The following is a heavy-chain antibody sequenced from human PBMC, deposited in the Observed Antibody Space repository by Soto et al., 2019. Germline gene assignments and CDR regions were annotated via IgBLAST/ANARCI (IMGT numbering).Heavy chain of an antibody. J-gene: IGHJ6*02. CDR3: AKVGSGSYVLDV. D-gene: IGHD3-10*01. Sequence: EVQLLESGGGLVQPGGSLRLSCAASGFTFSSYAMSWVRQAPGKGLEWVSDISGSGGSTYYADSVKGRFTISRDNSKNTLYLQMNSLRAEDTAVYYCAKVGSGSYVLDVWGQGTTVTVSS. V-gene: IGHV3-23*01. CDR1: GFTFSSYA. CDR2: ISGSGGST.